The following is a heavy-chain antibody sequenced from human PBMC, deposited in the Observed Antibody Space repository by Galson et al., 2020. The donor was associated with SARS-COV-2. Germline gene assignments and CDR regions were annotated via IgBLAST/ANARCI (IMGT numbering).Heavy chain of an antibody. CDR3: AILTMYNWNCVLGYFDY. J-gene: IGHJ4*02. Sequence: GESLKISCKGSGYSFTSYWIGRVRQMPGKGLEWMGIIYPGDSDTRYSPSFQGQVTISADKSISTAYLQWSSLKASDTAMYYCAILTMYNWNCVLGYFDYWGQGTLVTVSS. CDR1: GYSFTSYW. V-gene: IGHV5-51*01. CDR2: IYPGDSDT. D-gene: IGHD1-7*01.